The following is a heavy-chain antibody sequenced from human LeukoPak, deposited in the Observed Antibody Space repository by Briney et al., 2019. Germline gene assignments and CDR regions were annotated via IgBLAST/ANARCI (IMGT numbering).Heavy chain of an antibody. V-gene: IGHV4-39*01. CDR1: GGSISSSSYY. Sequence: SETLSLTCTVSGGSISSSSYYWGWIRQPPGKGLEWIGSIYYSGSTYYNPSLKSRVTISVDTSKNQFSLKLSSVTAADTAVYYCARQSGYPLYYYYGMDVWGQGTTVTVS. J-gene: IGHJ6*02. CDR3: ARQSGYPLYYYYGMDV. D-gene: IGHD5-12*01. CDR2: IYYSGST.